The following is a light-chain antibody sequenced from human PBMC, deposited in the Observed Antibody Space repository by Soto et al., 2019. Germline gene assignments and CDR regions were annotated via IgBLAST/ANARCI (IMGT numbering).Light chain of an antibody. CDR3: AAWDDSLRGLE. V-gene: IGLV1-44*01. CDR1: SSNIGSNT. Sequence: QSVLTQPPSASGTPGQMVTISCSGSSSNIGSNTVNSYQQLPGMAPKLLIYNNSQRPSGVLDRFSGSKSGTSASLAISGLQSEDEADYYCAAWDDSLRGLEFGGGTKLTV. CDR2: NNS. J-gene: IGLJ2*01.